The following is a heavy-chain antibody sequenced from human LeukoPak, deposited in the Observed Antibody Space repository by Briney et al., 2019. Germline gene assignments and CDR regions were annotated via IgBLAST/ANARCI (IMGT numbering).Heavy chain of an antibody. D-gene: IGHD3-3*01. CDR3: ARCPSWSGYSFDY. Sequence: PSETLSLTCTVSGGSISSYYWTWIRQPPRKGLEWIGYIFYTGSANYTPSLKSRVTISVDTSKNQFSLKLSSVTAADTAVYYCARCPSWSGYSFDYWGQGTLVIVSS. J-gene: IGHJ4*02. CDR1: GGSISSYY. CDR2: IFYTGSA. V-gene: IGHV4-59*01.